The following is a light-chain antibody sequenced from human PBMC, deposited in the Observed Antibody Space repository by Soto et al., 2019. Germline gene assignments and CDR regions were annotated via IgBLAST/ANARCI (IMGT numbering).Light chain of an antibody. V-gene: IGKV1-6*01. CDR1: RYIRSD. J-gene: IGKJ1*01. CDR2: AAS. Sequence: AIQMTQSPSSLSASIGDRVTITCRASRYIRSDLSWYQQRPGQAPKVLIYAASRLQSGVPSRFSGSGSGTDFTLTISSLQPEDFATYYCLQDYNYPRTFGQGTKVDIK. CDR3: LQDYNYPRT.